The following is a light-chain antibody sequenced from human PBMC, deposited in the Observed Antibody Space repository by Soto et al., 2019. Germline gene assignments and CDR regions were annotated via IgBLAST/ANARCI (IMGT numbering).Light chain of an antibody. CDR2: GAT. CDR1: QSVSSSY. Sequence: DIVSTPSPGTLSLSPRERATLYCRASQSVSSSYLAWYQQRRGQAPRLLIYGATSRATGIPDRFSGSGSGTEFTLTISSLQPEDFATYYCQQRSNWPPWTFGQGTKVDVK. J-gene: IGKJ1*01. V-gene: IGKV3D-20*02. CDR3: QQRSNWPPWT.